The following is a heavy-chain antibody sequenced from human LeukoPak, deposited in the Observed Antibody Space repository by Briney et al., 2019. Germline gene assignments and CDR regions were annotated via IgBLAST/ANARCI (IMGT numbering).Heavy chain of an antibody. D-gene: IGHD3-22*01. CDR1: GGTFSSYA. CDR2: IIPILGIA. Sequence: VASVKVSCKASGGTFSSYAISWVRQAPGQGLEWMGRIIPILGIANYAQRFQGRVTITADKSTSTAYMELSSLRSEDMAVYYCASRSSSGDSGGYPIDYWGQGTLVTVSS. CDR3: ASRSSSGDSGGYPIDY. V-gene: IGHV1-69*04. J-gene: IGHJ4*02.